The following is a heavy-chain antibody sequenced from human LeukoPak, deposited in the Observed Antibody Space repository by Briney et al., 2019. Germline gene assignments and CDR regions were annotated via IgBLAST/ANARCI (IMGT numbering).Heavy chain of an antibody. J-gene: IGHJ5*02. V-gene: IGHV1-2*02. D-gene: IGHD3-10*01. CDR3: ARRITLIRGVSEGPGFDP. Sequence: ASVKVSCKASGYTFTDYYIHWVRQAPGQGLEWMGWMNPNIGGTKYAQKFQGRVTMTRDTSISTAYMGLSRLRSDDTAVYYCARRITLIRGVSEGPGFDPWGQGTLVTVSS. CDR2: MNPNIGGT. CDR1: GYTFTDYY.